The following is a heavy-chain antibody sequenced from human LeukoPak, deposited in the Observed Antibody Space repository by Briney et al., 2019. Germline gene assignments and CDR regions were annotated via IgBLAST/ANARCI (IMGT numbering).Heavy chain of an antibody. Sequence: PSETLSLTCTVSGGSISSYYWSWIRQPPGKGLEWIGYIYYSGSTNYNPSLKSRVTISVDMSKNQFSLKLSSVTAADTAVYYCARHKAGNYFGYFDYWGQGTLVTVSS. D-gene: IGHD3-9*01. CDR2: IYYSGST. J-gene: IGHJ4*02. CDR1: GGSISSYY. V-gene: IGHV4-59*08. CDR3: ARHKAGNYFGYFDY.